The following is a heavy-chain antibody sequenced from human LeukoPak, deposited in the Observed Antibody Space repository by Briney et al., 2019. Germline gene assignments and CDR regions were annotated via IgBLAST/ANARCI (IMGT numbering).Heavy chain of an antibody. CDR1: GFTFDDYA. J-gene: IGHJ4*02. Sequence: PGGSLRLSCAVSGFTFDDYAMHWVRQAPGKGLEWVSGISWNSGSIGYADSVKGRFTISRDNAKNSLYLQMNSLRVEDTALYYCAKGVRRYCSSTSCNYFDYWGQGTLVTVSS. D-gene: IGHD2-2*01. V-gene: IGHV3-9*01. CDR3: AKGVRRYCSSTSCNYFDY. CDR2: ISWNSGSI.